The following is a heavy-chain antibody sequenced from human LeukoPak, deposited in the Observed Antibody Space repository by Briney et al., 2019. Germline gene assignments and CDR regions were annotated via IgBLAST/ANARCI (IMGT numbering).Heavy chain of an antibody. CDR3: ASLKLAGRYKL. CDR2: ISWNSGSI. D-gene: IGHD6-6*01. Sequence: PGGSLRLSCAASGFTFDDYAMHWVRQAPGKGLEWVSGISWNSGSIGYADSVKGRFTISRDNSKNTLYLQMNSLRAEDTAVYYCASLKLAGRYKLGGQGTLVTVSS. V-gene: IGHV3-9*01. J-gene: IGHJ4*02. CDR1: GFTFDDYA.